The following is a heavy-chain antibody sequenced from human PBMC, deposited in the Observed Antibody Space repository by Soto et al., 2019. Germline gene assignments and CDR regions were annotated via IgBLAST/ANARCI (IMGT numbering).Heavy chain of an antibody. Sequence: SETLSLTCTVSGGSVSSGAYYRTWIRQRPGKGLEWIGYIYYSGSTYYSPSLKSRLSISLDTSRNQFSLRLSSVTAADTAMYYCARARLRAVYAFDIWGQGTMVTVS. CDR2: IYYSGST. CDR3: ARARLRAVYAFDI. J-gene: IGHJ3*02. D-gene: IGHD5-12*01. CDR1: GGSVSSGAYY. V-gene: IGHV4-31*03.